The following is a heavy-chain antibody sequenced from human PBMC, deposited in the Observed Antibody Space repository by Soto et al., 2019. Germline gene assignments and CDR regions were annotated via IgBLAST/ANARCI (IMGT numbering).Heavy chain of an antibody. D-gene: IGHD5-12*01. CDR1: GFTFSSYD. Sequence: EVQLVESGGGLVQPGGSLRLSCAASGFTFSSYDMHWVRQATGKGLEWVSAIGTAGDTYYPGSVKGRFTISRENAKNSLYLQMNSLRAEDTAVYYCARDGGYDNYYYYGMDVWGQGTTVTVSS. CDR3: ARDGGYDNYYYYGMDV. J-gene: IGHJ6*02. V-gene: IGHV3-13*01. CDR2: IGTAGDT.